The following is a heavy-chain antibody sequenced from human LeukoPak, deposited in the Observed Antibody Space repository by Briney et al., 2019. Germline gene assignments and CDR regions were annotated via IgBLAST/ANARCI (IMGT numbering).Heavy chain of an antibody. CDR3: AKDQGGSYDY. V-gene: IGHV3-30*02. CDR2: IRDDGSDK. CDR1: GFTFRSYG. J-gene: IGHJ4*02. Sequence: GGSLRLSCAASGFTFRSYGMHWVRQAPGKGLEWVALIRDDGSDKYYADSVEGRFTISRDNSKNTLYLQMNSLRAEDTAVYYCAKDQGGSYDYWGPGTLVTVSS. D-gene: IGHD1-26*01.